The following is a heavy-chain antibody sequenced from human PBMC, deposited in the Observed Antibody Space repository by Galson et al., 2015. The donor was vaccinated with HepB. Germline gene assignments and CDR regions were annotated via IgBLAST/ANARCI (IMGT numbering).Heavy chain of an antibody. D-gene: IGHD6-19*01. CDR1: GFTFSTYS. CDR3: ARDPGDLEESGWYYFDH. J-gene: IGHJ4*02. CDR2: ITRTSNTI. Sequence: FLRLSCAASGFTFSTYSMNWVRQAPGKGLEWVAFITRTSNTIYYADSVQGRFTISRDNARNSLYLQMNSLRNEDTAVYYCARDPGDLEESGWYYFDHWGPGTPVTVSS. V-gene: IGHV3-48*02.